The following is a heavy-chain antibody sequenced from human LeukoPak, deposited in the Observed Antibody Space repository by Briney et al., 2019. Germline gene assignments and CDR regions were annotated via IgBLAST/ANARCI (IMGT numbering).Heavy chain of an antibody. CDR1: GGTLSNYP. V-gene: IGHV1-69*02. D-gene: IGHD6-13*01. CDR2: IIPSVGLT. Sequence: ASVKVSCKASGGTLSNYPLSWVRQAPGQGLEWMGKIIPSVGLTRYAEKFQGRLTLTGDTSTTTAYMELSSLTSDDTAVYYCARPRGDAAGVETWFDPWGPGTLVIVSS. J-gene: IGHJ5*02. CDR3: ARPRGDAAGVETWFDP.